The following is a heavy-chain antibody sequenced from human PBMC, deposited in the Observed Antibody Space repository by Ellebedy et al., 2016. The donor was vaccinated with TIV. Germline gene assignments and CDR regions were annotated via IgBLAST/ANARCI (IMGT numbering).Heavy chain of an antibody. Sequence: GGSLRLSXTASGFTFSSYAMHWVRQPPGKGLEWVAVISDDGSNTYYADSVQGRFTISRDNSKNALYLQMNSLRAEDTAVYYCATAYLRAPLFDPWGQGTLVTVSS. CDR2: ISDDGSNT. J-gene: IGHJ5*02. V-gene: IGHV3-30*04. CDR3: ATAYLRAPLFDP. CDR1: GFTFSSYA. D-gene: IGHD3-10*01.